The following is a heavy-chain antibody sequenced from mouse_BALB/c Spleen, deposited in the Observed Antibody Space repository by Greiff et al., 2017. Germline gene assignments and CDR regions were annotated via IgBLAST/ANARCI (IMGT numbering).Heavy chain of an antibody. J-gene: IGHJ2*01. Sequence: EVQGVESGGGLVQPGGSRKLSCAASGFTFSSFGMHWVRQAPEKGLEWVAYISSGSSTIYYADTVKGRFTISRDNPKNTLFLQMTSLRSEDTAMYYGARGAYYRYGDYFDYWGQGTTLTVSS. CDR2: ISSGSSTI. D-gene: IGHD2-14*01. V-gene: IGHV5-17*02. CDR1: GFTFSSFG. CDR3: ARGAYYRYGDYFDY.